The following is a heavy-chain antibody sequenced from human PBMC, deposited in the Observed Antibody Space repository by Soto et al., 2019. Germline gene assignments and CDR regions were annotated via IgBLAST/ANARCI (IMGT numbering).Heavy chain of an antibody. CDR3: QKIAAAGTRYFDY. V-gene: IGHV1-18*01. D-gene: IGHD6-13*01. CDR2: ISAYNGNT. Sequence: ASVKVSCKASGYTFTSYGISWVRQAPGQGLEWMGGISAYNGNTNYAQKFQGRVTITTDESTSTAYMELSSLRSEDTAVYYCQKIAAAGTRYFDYWGQGTLVTVSS. CDR1: GYTFTSYG. J-gene: IGHJ4*02.